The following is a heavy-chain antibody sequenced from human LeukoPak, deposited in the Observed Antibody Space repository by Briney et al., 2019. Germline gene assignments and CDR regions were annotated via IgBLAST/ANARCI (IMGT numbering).Heavy chain of an antibody. CDR2: ISGSGGST. CDR1: GFTFSSYA. Sequence: QSGGSLRLSCAASGFTFSSYAMSWVRQAPGKGLEWVSAISGSGGSTYYADSVKGRFTISRDNSKNTLYLQMNSLRAEDTAVYYCAKDKLGYCSGGSCPLPSFDYWGQGTLVTVSS. J-gene: IGHJ4*02. D-gene: IGHD2-15*01. CDR3: AKDKLGYCSGGSCPLPSFDY. V-gene: IGHV3-23*01.